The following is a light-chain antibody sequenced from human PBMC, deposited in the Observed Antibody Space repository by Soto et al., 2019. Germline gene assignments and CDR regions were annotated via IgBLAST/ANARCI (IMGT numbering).Light chain of an antibody. CDR3: QQYNRYFKS. V-gene: IGKV1-5*03. J-gene: IGKJ1*01. Sequence: IQMTQSPSTLSASVGDRVTITFRASENINMWLAWYQQKPGQAPRLLIQRASRVERGVPSRFSGSGSDTEFTLTISSLQPDDFATYYCQQYNRYFKSFGQGTKVDIK. CDR1: ENINMW. CDR2: RAS.